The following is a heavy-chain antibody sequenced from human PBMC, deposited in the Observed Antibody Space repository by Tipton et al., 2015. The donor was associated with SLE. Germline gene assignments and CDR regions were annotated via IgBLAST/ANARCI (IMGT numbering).Heavy chain of an antibody. V-gene: IGHV4-61*09. CDR1: GGSVSSGGYY. CDR2: IYTFGGT. Sequence: TLSLTCTVSGGSVSSGGYYWTWIRQPAGEGLDWIGQIYTFGGTNYNPSHKSRVTMSLDASKNQFSLTLMSVTAADTAVYFCARIIAGHGDAFDVWGQGTMVTVSS. J-gene: IGHJ3*01. CDR3: ARIIAGHGDAFDV.